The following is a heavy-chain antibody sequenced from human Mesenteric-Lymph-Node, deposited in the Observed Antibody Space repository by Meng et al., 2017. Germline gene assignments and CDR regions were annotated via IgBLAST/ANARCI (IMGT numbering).Heavy chain of an antibody. D-gene: IGHD3-10*01. CDR3: ARVWMVRGVLFSHYGMDV. J-gene: IGHJ6*02. CDR1: GYTFTSYG. Sequence: ASVKVSCKASGYTFTSYGISWVRQAPGQGLEWMGWINPNSGGTNYAQKFQGRVTMTRDTSISTAYMELSRLRSDDTAVYYCARVWMVRGVLFSHYGMDVWGQGTTVTVSS. CDR2: INPNSGGT. V-gene: IGHV1-2*02.